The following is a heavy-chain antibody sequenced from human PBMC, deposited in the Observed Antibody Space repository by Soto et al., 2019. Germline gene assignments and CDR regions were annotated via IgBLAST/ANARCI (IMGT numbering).Heavy chain of an antibody. D-gene: IGHD3-16*01. V-gene: IGHV3-23*01. CDR1: GFTFSSYA. Sequence: GGSLRLSCSASGFTFSSYAMSWVRQAPGKGLEWVSAISGSGGTIYFADSVKGRFTISRDNAKNSLYLQMNSLRAEDTAVYYCARDHDDYIWGSYAVDYWGQGTLVTVSS. CDR3: ARDHDDYIWGSYAVDY. CDR2: ISGSGGTI. J-gene: IGHJ4*02.